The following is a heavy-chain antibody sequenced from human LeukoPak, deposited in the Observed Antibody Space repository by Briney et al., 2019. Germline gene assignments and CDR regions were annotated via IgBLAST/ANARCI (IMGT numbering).Heavy chain of an antibody. CDR3: AKVPTPPPQILAYCGGDCYLDY. CDR1: GFTFSSYA. V-gene: IGHV3-23*01. J-gene: IGHJ4*02. Sequence: PGGSLRLSCAASGFTFSSYAMSWVRQAPGKGLEWVSAISGSGGSTYYADSVKGRFTISRDNSKNTLYLQMNSLRAEDTAVYYCAKVPTPPPQILAYCGGDCYLDYWGQGTLVAVSS. CDR2: ISGSGGST. D-gene: IGHD2-21*02.